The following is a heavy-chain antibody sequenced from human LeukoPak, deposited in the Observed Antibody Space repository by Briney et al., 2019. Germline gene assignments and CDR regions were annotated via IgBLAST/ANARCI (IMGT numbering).Heavy chain of an antibody. D-gene: IGHD3-22*01. J-gene: IGHJ1*01. V-gene: IGHV4-39*01. CDR2: IYYSGST. CDR3: ARHEDYYDSSGYTSEYFQH. CDR1: GASISSFPSPYS. Sequence: SETLSLTCTVSGASISSFPSPYSWGWVRQPPGKGLEWIGSIYYSGSTYYNPPLKSRAAVSVDTSKNQFSLKLSSVTAADTAVYYCARHEDYYDSSGYTSEYFQHWGQGTLVTVSS.